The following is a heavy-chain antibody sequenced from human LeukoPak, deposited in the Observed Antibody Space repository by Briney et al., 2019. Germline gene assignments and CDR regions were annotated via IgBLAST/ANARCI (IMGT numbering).Heavy chain of an antibody. CDR1: GYTFTSYG. D-gene: IGHD2-8*01. J-gene: IGHJ3*02. Sequence: GASVKVSCKASGYTFTSYGISWLRQAPGQGLEWMGWISAYNGNTNYAQKLQGRVTMTTDTSTSTAYMELRSLRSDETAVYYSARDIALMVYAVPDAFDMWGQGTMVTVSS. V-gene: IGHV1-18*01. CDR3: ARDIALMVYAVPDAFDM. CDR2: ISAYNGNT.